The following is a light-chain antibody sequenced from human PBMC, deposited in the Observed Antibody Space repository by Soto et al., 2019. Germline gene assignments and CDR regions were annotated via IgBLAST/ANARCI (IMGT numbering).Light chain of an antibody. Sequence: DIQMTQSPSSLSESVGDRVTITCRASQSISSYLNWYQQKPGKAPKLLIYAASSLQSGVPSRFSGSGSGTDFTLTISRLQPEDFATYYCQKSYSTSITFGQGTRLEIK. J-gene: IGKJ5*01. CDR1: QSISSY. CDR2: AAS. CDR3: QKSYSTSIT. V-gene: IGKV1-39*01.